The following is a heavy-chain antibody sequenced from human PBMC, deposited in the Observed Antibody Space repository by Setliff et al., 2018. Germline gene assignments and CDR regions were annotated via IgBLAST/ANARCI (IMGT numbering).Heavy chain of an antibody. CDR2: INSSSGRT. CDR3: ARDVFPYHYEGAFDI. V-gene: IGHV1-46*01. CDR1: GYTFTSHY. J-gene: IGHJ3*02. Sequence: GASVQVSCKASGYTFTSHYMHWVRQAPGLGLEWMGTINSSSGRTSYAQKFQGRVTMTRDTSTSTVYMDMSSLRSEDTAAYYCARDVFPYHYEGAFDIWGQGTMVTVSS. D-gene: IGHD3-22*01.